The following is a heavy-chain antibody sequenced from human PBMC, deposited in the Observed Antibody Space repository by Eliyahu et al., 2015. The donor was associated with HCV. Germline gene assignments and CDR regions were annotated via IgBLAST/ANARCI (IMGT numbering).Heavy chain of an antibody. CDR2: INNSGNT. Sequence: QVQLQXWGAGLVKSSETXSLTCAVXGEPFSGHYWSWIRQPPGKGMEWIGEINNSGNTNYNPSLKSRVTISVDTSKNQFSLTLNSVTAADTALYYCAREDCSGGSCSRFDYWGRGTLVTVSS. J-gene: IGHJ4*02. V-gene: IGHV4-34*01. CDR3: AREDCSGGSCSRFDY. CDR1: GEPFSGHY. D-gene: IGHD2-15*01.